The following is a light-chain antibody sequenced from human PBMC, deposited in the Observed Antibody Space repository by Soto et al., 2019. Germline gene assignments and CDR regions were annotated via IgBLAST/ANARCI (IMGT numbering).Light chain of an antibody. CDR2: AAS. CDR3: QQSYSTPQT. Sequence: DIQMTQSPSSLSASVGDRVTITCRASQSISSYLNWYQQKPGKAPKLLIYAASSLQSGVPSRFSGSGSGTDFTLIIISLQPEDFATYYCQQSYSTPQTFGQGTKVDIK. V-gene: IGKV1-39*01. J-gene: IGKJ1*01. CDR1: QSISSY.